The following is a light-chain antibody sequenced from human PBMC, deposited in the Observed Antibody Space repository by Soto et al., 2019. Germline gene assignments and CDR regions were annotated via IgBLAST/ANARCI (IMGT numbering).Light chain of an antibody. Sequence: EIVLTQSPGTLSLSPGERATLSCRASQSVGSSYVAWYQQRPGQAPRLLIYGASSRATGIPDRFSGSGSGTDFTLTISSLQSEDLAVYYCHQYNDWPRTFGQGTKVDIK. CDR1: QSVGSSY. J-gene: IGKJ1*01. CDR3: HQYNDWPRT. V-gene: IGKV3-20*01. CDR2: GAS.